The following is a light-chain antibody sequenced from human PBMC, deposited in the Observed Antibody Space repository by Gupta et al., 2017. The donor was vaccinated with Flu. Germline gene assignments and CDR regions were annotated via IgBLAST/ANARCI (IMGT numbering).Light chain of an antibody. CDR3: SAYTSSSTYV. Sequence: QSALTQPPSVSGSPVQLVTISFTGTSSDVRNYNRVSWSQQSPGTAPKLMIYEVSNRPSGVPDRFSESKSGNTASLTISGHQAEDEADFYCSAYTSSSTYVFGTGTKVTVL. V-gene: IGLV2-18*02. CDR1: SSDVRNYNR. J-gene: IGLJ1*01. CDR2: EVS.